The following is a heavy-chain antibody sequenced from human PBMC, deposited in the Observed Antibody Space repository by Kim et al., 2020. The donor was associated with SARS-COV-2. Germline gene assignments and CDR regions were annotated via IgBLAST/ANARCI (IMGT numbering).Heavy chain of an antibody. D-gene: IGHD6-13*01. CDR2: IYYSGST. CDR3: ARSSAPYSSSWYFDAFDI. Sequence: SETLSLTCTVSGGSISSSSYYWGWIRQPPGKGLEWIGSIYYSGSTYYNPSLKSRVTISVDTSKNQFSLKLSSVTAADTAVYYCARSSAPYSSSWYFDAFDIWGQGTIVTVSS. V-gene: IGHV4-39*01. J-gene: IGHJ3*02. CDR1: GGSISSSSYY.